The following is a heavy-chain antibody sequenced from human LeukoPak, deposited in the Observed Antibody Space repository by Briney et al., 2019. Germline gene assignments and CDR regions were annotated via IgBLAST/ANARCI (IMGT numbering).Heavy chain of an antibody. CDR3: ARDRGPYDGSWFDP. CDR2: INPNSGGT. V-gene: IGHV1-2*02. CDR1: GYTFSGYS. Sequence: GASVKVSCKASGYTFSGYSMHWVRQAPGQGLEWMGWINPNSGGTNYAQKFQGRVTMTRDTSISTAYMELSRLRSDDTAVYYCARDRGPYDGSWFDPWGQGTLVTVSS. D-gene: IGHD5-12*01. J-gene: IGHJ5*02.